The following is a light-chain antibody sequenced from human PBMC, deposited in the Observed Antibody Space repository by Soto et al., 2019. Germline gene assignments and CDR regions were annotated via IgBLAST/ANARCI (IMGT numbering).Light chain of an antibody. CDR3: AEWDGNIKGHLV. V-gene: IGLV1-44*01. CDR1: SSNIGRNT. J-gene: IGLJ2*01. CDR2: TDN. Sequence: QSVLTQPPSVSGTPGQRVIISCSGGSSNIGRNTVTCYQVLPGMAHKLFIFTDNKRPSGVPDRFSGSKSGFSASLAISGLHAEDEADYFCAEWDGNIKGHLVFGGGTKLTVL.